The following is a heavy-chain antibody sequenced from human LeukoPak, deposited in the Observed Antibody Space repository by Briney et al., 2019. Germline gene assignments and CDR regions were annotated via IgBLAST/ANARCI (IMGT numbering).Heavy chain of an antibody. CDR1: GFSFSRNG. V-gene: IGHV3-30*02. D-gene: IGHD3-10*01. J-gene: IGHJ3*02. CDR2: IRYDGSNK. CDR3: AKDYGLESHYGNAFDI. Sequence: GGSLRLSCVAPGFSFSRNGMHWVRQAPGKGRGWVAFIRYDGSNKYYVDSVKGRFTISRDNSKNTMYLQMNSLREENTAVYHCAKDYGLESHYGNAFDIWGQGTMVTVSS.